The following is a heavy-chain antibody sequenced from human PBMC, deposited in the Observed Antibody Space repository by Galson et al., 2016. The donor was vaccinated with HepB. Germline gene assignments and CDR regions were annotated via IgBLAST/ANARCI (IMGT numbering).Heavy chain of an antibody. V-gene: IGHV3-48*02. Sequence: SLRLSCAASGFTFSTYSMNWVRQAPGKGLEWVSYIGSGSTTIYYADSVKGRFTISRDNAKNSLYLQMNSLRDDDPAVYYCARDGGQQVVRWERLRKVYYYYPMDVWGQGATVTVSS. CDR1: GFTFSTYS. D-gene: IGHD6-13*01. CDR2: IGSGSTTI. J-gene: IGHJ6*02. CDR3: ARDGGQQVVRWERLRKVYYYYPMDV.